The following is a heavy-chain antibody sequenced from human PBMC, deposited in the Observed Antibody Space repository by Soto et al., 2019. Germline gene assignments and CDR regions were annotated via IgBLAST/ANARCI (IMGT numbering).Heavy chain of an antibody. J-gene: IGHJ4*02. CDR1: GGSISSSSYS. Sequence: SETLSLTCIVSGGSISSSSYSWGWIRQPPGEGLEWIGTIHYTGSTYYKPSLKSRVTTSVDTSKNQFSLKLSSVTAADTAVYYCARLYSSSCYFDYWGQGTLVTVSS. D-gene: IGHD6-6*01. V-gene: IGHV4-39*01. CDR3: ARLYSSSCYFDY. CDR2: IHYTGST.